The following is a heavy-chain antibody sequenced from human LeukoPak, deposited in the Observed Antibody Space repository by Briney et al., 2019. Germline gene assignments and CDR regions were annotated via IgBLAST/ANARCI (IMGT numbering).Heavy chain of an antibody. J-gene: IGHJ4*02. Sequence: GGSLRLSCAASGFTVSSNYMSWVRQAPGKGLEWVALISFDESSEYYADSVKGRFSISRDNSKNTLYLQMNNARVDDTAVYYCAKEVGYGSPYFDYWGQGTLVTVSS. V-gene: IGHV3-30*18. CDR1: GFTVSSNY. D-gene: IGHD5-12*01. CDR3: AKEVGYGSPYFDY. CDR2: ISFDESSE.